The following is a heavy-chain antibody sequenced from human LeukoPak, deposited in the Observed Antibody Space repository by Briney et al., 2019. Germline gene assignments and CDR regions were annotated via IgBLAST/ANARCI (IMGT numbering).Heavy chain of an antibody. CDR2: IYYTGST. CDR1: GDSINTGGYY. Sequence: SQTLSLTCTVSGDSINTGGYYWNWIRQHPGKGLEWIGYIYYTGSTYYNPSLKSRPAISLDTSKNRFSLRLSSATAADTAVYYCARDPTPGMYYFDYWGQGNLVTVSS. V-gene: IGHV4-31*03. CDR3: ARDPTPGMYYFDY. D-gene: IGHD4-11*01. J-gene: IGHJ4*02.